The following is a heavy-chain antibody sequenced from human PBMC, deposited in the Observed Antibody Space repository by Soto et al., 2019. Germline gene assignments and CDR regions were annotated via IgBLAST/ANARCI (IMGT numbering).Heavy chain of an antibody. CDR1: GFTFSSHA. CDR2: ISFDGSNE. CDR3: AGEQLVPSGYYNGMDV. V-gene: IGHV3-30-3*01. D-gene: IGHD6-6*01. J-gene: IGHJ6*02. Sequence: QVQLVESGGGVVQPERSLRLSCAASGFTFSSHAMHWVRQAPGKGLEWVAVISFDGSNEYYADSVKGRFTISRDNSKKPLYLQMNSLRAEDTAGYYCAGEQLVPSGYYNGMDVWGQGTTVTVSS.